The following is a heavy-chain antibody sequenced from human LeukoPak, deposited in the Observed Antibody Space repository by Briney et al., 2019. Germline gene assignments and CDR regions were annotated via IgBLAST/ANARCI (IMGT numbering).Heavy chain of an antibody. CDR1: GYTFTSYY. V-gene: IGHV1-46*01. CDR3: AREGYYYDSSGYYQYYFDY. Sequence: ASVKVSCKASGYTFTSYYMHWVRQAPGQGLEWMGIINPSGGSTSYAQKLQGRVTMTTDTSTSTAYMELRSLRSDDTAVYYCAREGYYYDSSGYYQYYFDYWGQGTLVTVSS. D-gene: IGHD3-22*01. CDR2: INPSGGST. J-gene: IGHJ4*02.